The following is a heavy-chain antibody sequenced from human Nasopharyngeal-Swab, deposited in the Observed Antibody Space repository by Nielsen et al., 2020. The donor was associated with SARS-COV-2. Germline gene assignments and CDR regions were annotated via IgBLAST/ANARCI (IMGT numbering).Heavy chain of an antibody. D-gene: IGHD4-23*01. CDR3: ARERGNSLDY. V-gene: IGHV3-7*01. CDR2: IKQDGSEK. CDR1: GFTFSGYW. J-gene: IGHJ4*02. Sequence: GESLKISCAASGFTFSGYWMSWVRQAPGKGLEWVANIKQDGSEKYYVDSVKGRFTISRDNAKNSLYLQMNSLRAEDTAVYYCARERGNSLDYWGQGTLVTVSS.